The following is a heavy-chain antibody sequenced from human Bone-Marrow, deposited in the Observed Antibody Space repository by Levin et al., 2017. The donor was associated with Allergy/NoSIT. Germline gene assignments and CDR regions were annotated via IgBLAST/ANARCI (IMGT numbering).Heavy chain of an antibody. D-gene: IGHD3-10*01. CDR2: ISSGDDII. CDR1: GFTLSSYS. J-gene: IGHJ3*02. CDR3: ARDSMVRGVIDYDAFDS. Sequence: GESLKISCAASGFTLSSYSMNWVRQAPGKGLEWISYISSGDDIIYYADSVKGRFTISRDNAKNSLFLQMNSLRDEDTAVYFCARDSMVRGVIDYDAFDSWGLGTMVIVSS. V-gene: IGHV3-48*02.